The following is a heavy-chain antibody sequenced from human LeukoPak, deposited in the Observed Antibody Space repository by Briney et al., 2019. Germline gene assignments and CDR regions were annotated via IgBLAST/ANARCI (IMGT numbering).Heavy chain of an antibody. CDR3: ARGGDILTGHYFDY. CDR1: GGTFSSYA. Sequence: VASVKVSCKASGGTFSSYAISWVRQAPGQGLEWMGGIIPIFGTANYAQKFQGRVTITADKSTSTAYMELSSLRSEDTAVYYCARGGDILTGHYFDYWGQGTLVTVSS. J-gene: IGHJ4*02. D-gene: IGHD3-9*01. CDR2: IIPIFGTA. V-gene: IGHV1-69*06.